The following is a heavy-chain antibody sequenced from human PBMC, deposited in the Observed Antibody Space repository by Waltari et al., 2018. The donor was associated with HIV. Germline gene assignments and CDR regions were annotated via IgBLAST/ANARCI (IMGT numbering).Heavy chain of an antibody. V-gene: IGHV1-18*01. CDR3: ARGVSIVRGVMIRGHMDV. CDR2: ISGYNGNT. J-gene: IGHJ6*02. D-gene: IGHD3-10*01. Sequence: VQLVQSGAELRKPGASVRVSCRASGYTFSAYTISWVRQAPGQGLEWMGWISGYNGNTNYAHKFQGRVNMTTDTSTSTAHMELRSLRSDDTAVYYCARGVSIVRGVMIRGHMDVWGQGTTVTVSS. CDR1: GYTFSAYT.